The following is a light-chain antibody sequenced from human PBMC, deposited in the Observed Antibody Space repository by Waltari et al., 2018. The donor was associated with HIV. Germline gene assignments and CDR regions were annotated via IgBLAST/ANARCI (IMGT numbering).Light chain of an antibody. CDR1: SNNVGNQG. J-gene: IGLJ3*02. CDR2: RNN. V-gene: IGLV10-54*01. Sequence: QAGLTQPPSVSKGLRPTATLPYTGNSNNVGNQGAACLQQHKGHPPKLLSYRNNNRPSGISERLSASRSGNTASLTITGLQPEDEADYYCSAWDSSLSVWVFGGGTKLTVL. CDR3: SAWDSSLSVWV.